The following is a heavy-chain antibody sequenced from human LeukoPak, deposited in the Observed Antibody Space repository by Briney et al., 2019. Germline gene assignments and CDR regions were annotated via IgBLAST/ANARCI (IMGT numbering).Heavy chain of an antibody. D-gene: IGHD3-22*01. CDR3: ARDLYYYDSSGLLDAFDI. CDR2: IYTSGST. V-gene: IGHV4-4*07. J-gene: IGHJ3*02. Sequence: SETLSLTCAVYGGSFSGYYWSWIRQPAGKGLEWIGRIYTSGSTNYNPSLKSRVTMSVDTSKNQFSLKLSSVTAADTAVYYCARDLYYYDSSGLLDAFDIWGQGTMVTVSS. CDR1: GGSFSGYY.